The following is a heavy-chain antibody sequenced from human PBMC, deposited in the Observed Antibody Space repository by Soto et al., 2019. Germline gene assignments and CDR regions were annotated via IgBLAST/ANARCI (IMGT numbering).Heavy chain of an antibody. CDR2: ISYDGSNK. Sequence: QVQLVESGGGVVQPGRSLRLSCAASGFTFSSYGMHWVRQAPGKGLEWVAVISYDGSNKYYADSVKGRFTISRDNSKNTLYLQMNSLSAEDTAVYYCAKADYDSSGYYLGYWGQGTLVTVSS. CDR1: GFTFSSYG. V-gene: IGHV3-30*18. J-gene: IGHJ4*02. D-gene: IGHD3-22*01. CDR3: AKADYDSSGYYLGY.